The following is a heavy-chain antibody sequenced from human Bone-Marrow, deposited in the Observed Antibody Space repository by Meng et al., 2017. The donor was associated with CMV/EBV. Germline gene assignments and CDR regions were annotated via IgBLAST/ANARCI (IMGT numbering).Heavy chain of an antibody. D-gene: IGHD5-12*01. CDR1: GFAFTSYA. CDR3: AKTRNGYGGEDY. J-gene: IGHJ4*02. V-gene: IGHV3-23*01. CDR2: ISDSGASP. Sequence: CTAAGFAFTSYAMSWVRQAPGKGLEWISSISDSGASPYYADSVKGRFIISRDNSNNTVHLQMKSLRAGDTAVYYCAKTRNGYGGEDYWGQGTLVTVSS.